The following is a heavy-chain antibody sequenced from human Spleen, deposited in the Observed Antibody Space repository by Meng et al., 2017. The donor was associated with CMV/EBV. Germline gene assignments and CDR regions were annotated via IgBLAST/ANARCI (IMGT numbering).Heavy chain of an antibody. CDR1: GGSISSSSYY. J-gene: IGHJ5*02. CDR2: IYYSGST. D-gene: IGHD6-6*01. Sequence: SGGSISSSSYYWGWIRQPPGKGLEWIGSIYYSGSTYYNPSLKSRVTISVDTSKNQFSLKLSSVTAADTAVYYCAREEQLVINWFDPWGQGTLVTVSS. V-gene: IGHV4-39*07. CDR3: AREEQLVINWFDP.